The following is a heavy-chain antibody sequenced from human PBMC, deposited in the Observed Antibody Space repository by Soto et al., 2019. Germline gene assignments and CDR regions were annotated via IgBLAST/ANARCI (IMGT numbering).Heavy chain of an antibody. J-gene: IGHJ4*02. V-gene: IGHV1-69*08. CDR2: IIPILGIA. Sequence: QVQLVQSGAEVKKPGSSVKVSCTASGGTFSSYTISWVRQAPGQGLEWMGRIIPILGIANYAQKFQGRVTITADKSTSTAYMELSSLRSEDTAVYYCARESYGSGSYYNGPYYFDYWGQGTLVTVSS. CDR3: ARESYGSGSYYNGPYYFDY. CDR1: GGTFSSYT. D-gene: IGHD3-10*01.